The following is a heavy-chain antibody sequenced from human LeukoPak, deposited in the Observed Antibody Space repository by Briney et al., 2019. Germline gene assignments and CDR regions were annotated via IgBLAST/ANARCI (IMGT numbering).Heavy chain of an antibody. CDR3: ARKAPYYYYMDV. Sequence: GGSLRLSCAASGFTFSSYEMNWVRQAPGKGLEWVSYISSSGSTIYNADSLKGRFTISRDNAKNSPYLQMNSLRAEDTAVYYCARKAPYYYYMDVWGKGTTVTVSS. CDR1: GFTFSSYE. CDR2: ISSSGSTI. J-gene: IGHJ6*03. V-gene: IGHV3-48*03.